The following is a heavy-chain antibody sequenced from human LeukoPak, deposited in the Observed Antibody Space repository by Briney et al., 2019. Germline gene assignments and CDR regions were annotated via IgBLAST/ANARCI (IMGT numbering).Heavy chain of an antibody. CDR2: INHSGST. CDR3: ARALTKGSLVDY. V-gene: IGHV4-34*01. Sequence: SETLSLTCAVYGGSFSGYYWSWIRQPPGKGLEWIGEINHSGSTNYNPSLKSRVTISVDTSKNQFSLKLSSVTAAGTAVYYCARALTKGSLVDYWGQGTLVTVSS. D-gene: IGHD3-9*01. J-gene: IGHJ4*02. CDR1: GGSFSGYY.